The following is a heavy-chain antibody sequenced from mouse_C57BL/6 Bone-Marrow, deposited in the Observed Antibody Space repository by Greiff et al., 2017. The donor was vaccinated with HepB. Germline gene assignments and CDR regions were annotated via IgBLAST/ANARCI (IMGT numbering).Heavy chain of an antibody. D-gene: IGHD2-3*01. Sequence: VQLQQSGAELVRPGASVKLSCSASGFNIKDDYMHWVKQRPEQGLEWIGWIDPENGDTEYASKFQGKATIPADTSSNTAYLQLSSLTSEDTAVYYCTMMREANYWGQGTTLTVSS. CDR2: IDPENGDT. V-gene: IGHV14-4*01. CDR1: GFNIKDDY. CDR3: TMMREANY. J-gene: IGHJ2*01.